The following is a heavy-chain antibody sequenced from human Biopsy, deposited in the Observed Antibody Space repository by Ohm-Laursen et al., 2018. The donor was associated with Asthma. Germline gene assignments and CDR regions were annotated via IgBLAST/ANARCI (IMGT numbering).Heavy chain of an antibody. D-gene: IGHD1-14*01. V-gene: IGHV3-21*01. Sequence: SLRLSCTASGFTFSHYNMNWVRQAPGKGPEWVPSITDTSRYIKYADSVKGRFTISRDNAKNSLYLQMNSLRAEDTAVYYCARDGPELPTELDYWGPGTLVTVSS. CDR3: ARDGPELPTELDY. CDR2: ITDTSRYI. J-gene: IGHJ4*02. CDR1: GFTFSHYN.